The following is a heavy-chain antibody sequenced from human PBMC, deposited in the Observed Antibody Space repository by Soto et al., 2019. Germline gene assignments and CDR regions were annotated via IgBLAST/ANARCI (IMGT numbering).Heavy chain of an antibody. J-gene: IGHJ4*02. CDR2: ISSSSSYI. Sequence: GGSLRLSCAASGFTFSSYSMNWVRQAPGKGLEWVSSISSSSSYIYYADSVKGRFTISRDNAKNSLYLQMNSLRAEDTAVYYCATGGVAGKGSPAYWGQGTLVTVSS. CDR1: GFTFSSYS. V-gene: IGHV3-21*01. CDR3: ATGGVAGKGSPAY. D-gene: IGHD6-19*01.